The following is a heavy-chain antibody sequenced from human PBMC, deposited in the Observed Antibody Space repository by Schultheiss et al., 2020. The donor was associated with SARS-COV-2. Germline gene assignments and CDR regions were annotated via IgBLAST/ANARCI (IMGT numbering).Heavy chain of an antibody. V-gene: IGHV1-69*04. CDR1: GGTFSSYA. CDR3: ARDNSKIRFLYGMDV. J-gene: IGHJ6*02. Sequence: SVKVSCKASGGTFSSYAISWVRQAPGQGLEWMGRIIPILGIANYAQKFQGRVTMTRDTSISTAYMELSSLRSEDTAVYYCARDNSKIRFLYGMDVWGQGATVTVAS. D-gene: IGHD3-3*01. CDR2: IIPILGIA.